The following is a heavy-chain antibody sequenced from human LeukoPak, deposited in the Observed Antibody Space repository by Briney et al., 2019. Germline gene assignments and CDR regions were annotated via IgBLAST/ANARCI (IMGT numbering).Heavy chain of an antibody. CDR1: GYTFTSNG. V-gene: IGHV1-18*01. CDR2: ISGYNGDT. CDR3: ARDWTTMITFEY. J-gene: IGHJ4*02. Sequence: ASVKVSCKASGYTFTSNGISWVGQAPGQGPEWMGWISGYNGDTNYAQKFQGRVTTPTHTSPTTAYMELRRLTSDDTAVYYCARDWTTMITFEYWGQGTPFTVSS. D-gene: IGHD4-17*01.